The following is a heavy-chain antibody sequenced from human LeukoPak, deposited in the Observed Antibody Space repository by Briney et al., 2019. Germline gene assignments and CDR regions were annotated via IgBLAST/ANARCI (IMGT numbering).Heavy chain of an antibody. CDR2: IYSGGSI. CDR3: ARGVPAVVLIPGAGDFQN. Sequence: PGGSRRLSCAGSGFTVSSDYMSWVRQAPGKGLEWVSVIYSGGSIYYADSVKGRLTISRDNSKNTLYLQMNSLRAEDTAVYYCARGVPAVVLIPGAGDFQNWGQGTLVTVSS. J-gene: IGHJ1*01. V-gene: IGHV3-66*01. D-gene: IGHD3-22*01. CDR1: GFTVSSDY.